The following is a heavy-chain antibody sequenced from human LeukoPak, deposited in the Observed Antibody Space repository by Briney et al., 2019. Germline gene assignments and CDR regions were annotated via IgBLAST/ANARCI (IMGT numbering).Heavy chain of an antibody. Sequence: SCKASGFTFSSYWMHWVRQAPGKGLVWVSRINSDGSSTSYADSVKGRFTISRDNAKNTLYLQMNSLRAEDTAVYYCARDLDGSGSYHWFDPWGQGTLVTVSS. V-gene: IGHV3-74*01. CDR2: INSDGSST. J-gene: IGHJ5*02. CDR3: ARDLDGSGSYHWFDP. D-gene: IGHD3-10*01. CDR1: GFTFSSYW.